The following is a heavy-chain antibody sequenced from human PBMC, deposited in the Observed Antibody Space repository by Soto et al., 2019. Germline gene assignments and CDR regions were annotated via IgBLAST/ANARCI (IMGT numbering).Heavy chain of an antibody. CDR1: GYSFTSFP. CDR3: ARGGGLDD. D-gene: IGHD3-10*01. CDR2: INAANGYT. Sequence: QVQLVQSGAEVKKPGASVKVSCKASGYSFTSFPIHWVRQAPGQGLECMGWINAANGYTRYSQKFQGRVTITRDTCASTAYMDLSRLTSEDTAVYYCARGGGLDDWGQGTLITVSS. V-gene: IGHV1-3*01. J-gene: IGHJ4*02.